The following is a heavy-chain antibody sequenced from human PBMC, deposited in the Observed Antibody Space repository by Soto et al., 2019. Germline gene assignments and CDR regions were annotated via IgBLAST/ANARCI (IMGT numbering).Heavy chain of an antibody. D-gene: IGHD2-15*01. V-gene: IGHV1-46*01. CDR2: INPSGGST. Sequence: QVQLVQSGAEVKKPGASVKVSCKASGYTFTSYYMHWVRQAPGQGLEWMGIINPSGGSTSYAQKFQGRVTMTRDTSTSTVYMELSSPRSEDTAVYYCARDLGYCSGGSCYSSWFDPWGQGTLVTVSS. CDR3: ARDLGYCSGGSCYSSWFDP. CDR1: GYTFTSYY. J-gene: IGHJ5*02.